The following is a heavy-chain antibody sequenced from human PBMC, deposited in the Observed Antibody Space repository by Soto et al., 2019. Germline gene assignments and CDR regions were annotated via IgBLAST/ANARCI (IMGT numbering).Heavy chain of an antibody. V-gene: IGHV3-30-3*01. CDR3: ASDLECSKTGSHRHLRY. CDR2: ISSDGSSK. CDR1: GFTFSTYA. Sequence: PVGSVRLSCVASGFTFSTYAMQCVRQAPGKGLEWVAIISSDGSSKNYAGSVEGRFTISRDNSKDTVFLQMDSLRGEDTAVYYCASDLECSKTGSHRHLRYLGQGTLVIVS. J-gene: IGHJ4*02. D-gene: IGHD2-2*01.